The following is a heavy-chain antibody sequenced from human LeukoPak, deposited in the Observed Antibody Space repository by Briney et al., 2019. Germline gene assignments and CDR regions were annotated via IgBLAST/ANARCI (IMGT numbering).Heavy chain of an antibody. D-gene: IGHD3-10*01. J-gene: IGHJ4*02. V-gene: IGHV3-23*01. CDR1: GFTFSSYG. CDR2: ISNSGGST. CDR3: ASILLWYVYDY. Sequence: GGTLRLSCAASGFTFSSYGMSWVRQAPGKGLEWVSSISNSGGSTYHADSVKGRFTISRDNSKNTLYLQMNSLRAEDTAVYYCASILLWYVYDYWGQGTLVTVSS.